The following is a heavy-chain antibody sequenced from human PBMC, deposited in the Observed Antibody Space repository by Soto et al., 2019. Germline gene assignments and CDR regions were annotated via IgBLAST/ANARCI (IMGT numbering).Heavy chain of an antibody. J-gene: IGHJ4*02. CDR2: ISYDGSNK. D-gene: IGHD4-17*01. CDR3: ARGGLDYAPTEYYFDY. V-gene: IGHV3-30-3*01. Sequence: QVQLVESGGGVVQPGRSLRLSCAASGFTFSSYAMHWVRQAPGKGLEWVAVISYDGSNKYYADSVKGRFTISRDNSKNKLYLQMNSLRAEDTAVYYCARGGLDYAPTEYYFDYWGQGTLVTVSS. CDR1: GFTFSSYA.